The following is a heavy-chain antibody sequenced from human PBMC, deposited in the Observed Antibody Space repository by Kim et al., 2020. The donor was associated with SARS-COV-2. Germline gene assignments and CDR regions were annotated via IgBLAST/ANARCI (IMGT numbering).Heavy chain of an antibody. J-gene: IGHJ4*02. V-gene: IGHV3-21*01. D-gene: IGHD4-17*01. Sequence: GGSLRLSCAASGFTFSSYSMNWVRQAPGKGLEWVSSIRSGSTYIYYAASVKGRFTISRDNARNSLYLQMNSLGAEDTAVYYCARGVVGWGDYGDYGGTDDWGQGTLVTVSS. CDR1: GFTFSSYS. CDR3: ARGVVGWGDYGDYGGTDD. CDR2: IRSGSTYI.